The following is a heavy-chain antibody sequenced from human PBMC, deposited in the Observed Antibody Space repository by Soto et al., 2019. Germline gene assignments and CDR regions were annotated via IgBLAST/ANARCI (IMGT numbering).Heavy chain of an antibody. CDR1: GGSFSGYY. V-gene: IGHV4-34*01. Sequence: SETLSLTCAVYGGSFSGYYWSWIRQPPGKGLEWIGEINHSGSTNYNPSLKSRVTISVDTSKNQFSLKLSSVTAADTAVYYCARARTYYDILTGYYSSFDYWGQGTLVTVSS. J-gene: IGHJ4*02. CDR3: ARARTYYDILTGYYSSFDY. D-gene: IGHD3-9*01. CDR2: INHSGST.